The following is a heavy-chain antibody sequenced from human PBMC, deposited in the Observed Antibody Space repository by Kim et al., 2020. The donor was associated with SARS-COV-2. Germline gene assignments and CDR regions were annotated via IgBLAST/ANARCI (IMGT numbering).Heavy chain of an antibody. D-gene: IGHD3-10*01. Sequence: STGYADSVKGRFTSSKGNAKNTVYLQMSSLRADDTAVYYCARDSGRIVDYWGQGTLVTVSS. CDR2: ST. V-gene: IGHV3-74*01. J-gene: IGHJ4*02. CDR3: ARDSGRIVDY.